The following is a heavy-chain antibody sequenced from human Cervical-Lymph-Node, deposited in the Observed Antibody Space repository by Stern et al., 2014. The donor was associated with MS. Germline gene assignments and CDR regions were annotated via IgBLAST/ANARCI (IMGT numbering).Heavy chain of an antibody. CDR2: IIPILDTT. D-gene: IGHD2-15*01. J-gene: IGHJ4*02. CDR3: AREKSDCSGGSCFSSLDY. V-gene: IGHV1-69*11. Sequence: QVQLMQSGAAVKKPGSSVKVSCKSSGDTFSTHAISWVRQAPGQGLERMGRIIPILDTTDYAQKFQGRLTIDADESTNTAYMELSSLTPDDTAVYYCAREKSDCSGGSCFSSLDYWGQGTLVTVSS. CDR1: GDTFSTHA.